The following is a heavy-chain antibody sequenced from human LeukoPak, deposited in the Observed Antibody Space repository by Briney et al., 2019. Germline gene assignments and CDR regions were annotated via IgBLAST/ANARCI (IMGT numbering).Heavy chain of an antibody. D-gene: IGHD6-13*01. CDR3: ARDYSSSAIRNYYYYYYMDV. CDR2: IYTSGST. CDR1: GDSISSSTYY. V-gene: IGHV4-61*02. J-gene: IGHJ6*03. Sequence: SETLSLTCTVSGDSISSSTYYWGWIRQPAGKGLEWIGRIYTSGSTNYNPSLKSRVTMSVDTSKNQFSLKLSSVTAADTAVYYCARDYSSSAIRNYYYYYYMDVWGKGTTVTVSS.